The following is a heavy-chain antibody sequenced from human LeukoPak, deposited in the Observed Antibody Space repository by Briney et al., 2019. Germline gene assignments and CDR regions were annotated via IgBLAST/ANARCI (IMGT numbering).Heavy chain of an antibody. CDR1: GGTFSSYA. CDR3: ARPKRGQGAFDI. Sequence: ASVKVSCKASGGTFSSYAISWVRQAPGQGLEWMGGIIPIFGTANYAQKFQGRVTITTDESTSTAYMELGSLRSEDTAVYYCARPKRGQGAFDIWGQGTMVTVSS. J-gene: IGHJ3*02. CDR2: IIPIFGTA. V-gene: IGHV1-69*05. D-gene: IGHD3-10*01.